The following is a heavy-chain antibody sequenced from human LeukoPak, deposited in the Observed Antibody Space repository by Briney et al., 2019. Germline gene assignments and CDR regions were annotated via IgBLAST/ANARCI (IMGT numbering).Heavy chain of an antibody. J-gene: IGHJ4*02. D-gene: IGHD2-2*01. Sequence: GRSLRLSCAASGFTFSRSGIHWVRQAPGRGLEWVAVISYDERDEYYAASVKGRFTISRDNSKNTLYLQMNSLSDEDTAVYYCARDNAAWGQGTPVTVSS. CDR1: GFTFSRSG. CDR3: ARDNAA. V-gene: IGHV3-30*03. CDR2: ISYDERDE.